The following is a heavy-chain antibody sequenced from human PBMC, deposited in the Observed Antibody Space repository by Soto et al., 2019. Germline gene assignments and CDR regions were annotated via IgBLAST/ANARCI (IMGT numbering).Heavy chain of an antibody. D-gene: IGHD3-10*01. CDR2: IWYDGSNK. Sequence: QVQLVESGGGVVQPGRSLRLSCAASGFTFSSYGMHWVRQAPGKGLEWVAVIWYDGSNKYYADSVKGRFTISRDNSKNTLYLQMNSLRAEDTAVYYCARGGTMVRGVIYYYYGMDVWGQGTTVTVSS. CDR1: GFTFSSYG. V-gene: IGHV3-33*01. CDR3: ARGGTMVRGVIYYYYGMDV. J-gene: IGHJ6*02.